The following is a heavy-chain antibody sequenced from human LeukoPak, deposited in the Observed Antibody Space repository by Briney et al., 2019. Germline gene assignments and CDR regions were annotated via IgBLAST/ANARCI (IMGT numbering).Heavy chain of an antibody. D-gene: IGHD3-22*01. Sequence: SETLSLTCAVSGGSFSGYYWTWIRQPPGKGLEWIGEINHSGSANYNPSLKSRVTISVDRSKNQFSLKLSSVTAADTAVYYCARFTMYYYDSSGYPTPGLFDYWGQGTLVTVSS. CDR1: GGSFSGYY. V-gene: IGHV4-34*01. CDR3: ARFTMYYYDSSGYPTPGLFDY. CDR2: INHSGSA. J-gene: IGHJ4*02.